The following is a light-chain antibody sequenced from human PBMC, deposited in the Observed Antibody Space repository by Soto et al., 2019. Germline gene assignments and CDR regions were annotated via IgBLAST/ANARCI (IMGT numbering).Light chain of an antibody. Sequence: EIVLTQSPGTLSLSPGERATLSCRASLSVSSNYLAWYQQKPGQAPRLLIYGASSRATGIPDRFSDSGSGTDFTLTISRLEPEDFVVYYCQQYGSSPWKFGQGTKVEI. CDR2: GAS. J-gene: IGKJ1*01. V-gene: IGKV3-20*01. CDR1: LSVSSNY. CDR3: QQYGSSPWK.